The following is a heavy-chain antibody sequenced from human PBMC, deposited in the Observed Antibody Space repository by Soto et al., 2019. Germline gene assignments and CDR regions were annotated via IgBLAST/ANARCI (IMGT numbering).Heavy chain of an antibody. CDR1: GGSFIGYY. Sequence: NPWETLSLTCAVYGGSFIGYYWSWIRQPPGKGLEWIGEINHSGSTNYNPSLTSRVTISVDTSKNQFSLKLSSVTAADTAAHYCARGSYFDWLFCSWCDPWGKRPRVTVSS. D-gene: IGHD3-9*01. CDR3: ARGSYFDWLFCSWCDP. CDR2: INHSGST. J-gene: IGHJ5*02. V-gene: IGHV4-34*01.